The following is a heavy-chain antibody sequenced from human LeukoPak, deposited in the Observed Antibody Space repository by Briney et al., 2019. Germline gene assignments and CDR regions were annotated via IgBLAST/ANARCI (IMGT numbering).Heavy chain of an antibody. J-gene: IGHJ5*01. CDR1: GDSISRDY. Sequence: SETLSLTCTVSGDSISRDYWSWIRQPPGKGLEWIGYIYNTWSTNYNPSLKSRATTSPDTSKNQFSLMLYSVTPADSAMYYCAKSQNVATATGWFDTWGHGILVTVSS. V-gene: IGHV4-59*01. CDR2: IYNTWST. D-gene: IGHD1-26*01. CDR3: AKSQNVATATGWFDT.